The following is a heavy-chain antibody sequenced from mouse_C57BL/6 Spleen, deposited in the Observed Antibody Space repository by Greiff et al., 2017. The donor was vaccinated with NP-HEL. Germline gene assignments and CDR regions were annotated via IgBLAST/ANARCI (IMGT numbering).Heavy chain of an antibody. CDR1: GFSLTSYG. J-gene: IGHJ4*01. D-gene: IGHD2-2*01. CDR3: ARHFGYLYYAMDY. Sequence: QVQLKQSGPGLVAPSQSLSITCTVSGFSLTSYGVHWVRQPPGKGLEWLVVIWSDGSTTYNSALKSRLSISKDNSKSQVFLKMNSLQTDDTAMYYCARHFGYLYYAMDYWGQGTSVTVSS. CDR2: IWSDGST. V-gene: IGHV2-6-1*01.